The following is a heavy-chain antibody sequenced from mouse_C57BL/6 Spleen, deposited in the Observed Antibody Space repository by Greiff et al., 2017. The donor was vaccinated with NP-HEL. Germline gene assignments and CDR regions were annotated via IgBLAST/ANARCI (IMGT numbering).Heavy chain of an antibody. Sequence: QVQLKESGAELARPGASVKMSCKASGYTFTSYTMHWVKQRPGQGLEWIGYINPSSGYTKYNQKFKDKATLTADKSSSTAYMQLSSLTSEDSAVYYCARRATDDYEMGAWFAYWGQGTLVTVSA. CDR2: INPSSGYT. CDR3: ARRATDDYEMGAWFAY. V-gene: IGHV1-4*01. D-gene: IGHD2-4*01. CDR1: GYTFTSYT. J-gene: IGHJ3*01.